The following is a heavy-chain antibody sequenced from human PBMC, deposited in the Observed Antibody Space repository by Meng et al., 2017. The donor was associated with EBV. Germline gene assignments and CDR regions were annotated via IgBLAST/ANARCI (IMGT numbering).Heavy chain of an antibody. CDR3: ARLNQFLELDFDY. CDR2: VHESGNS. J-gene: IGHJ4*02. Sequence: QLRESGPGLVRPSGXLSLTCTVSGGAMSPYYWNWIRQFPEKGLEWIGYVHESGNSNYNPSLRDRVTISLDTSKNQFSLELNSVTAADTALYYCARLNQFLELDFDYWGRGTLVHVSS. V-gene: IGHV4-59*01. CDR1: GGAMSPYY. D-gene: IGHD3-3*01.